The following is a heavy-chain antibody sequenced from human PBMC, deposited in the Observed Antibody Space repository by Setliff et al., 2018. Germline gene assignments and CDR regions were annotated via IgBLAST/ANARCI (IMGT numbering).Heavy chain of an antibody. CDR2: IIPIFGTA. V-gene: IGHV1-69*05. J-gene: IGHJ3*02. Sequence: GASVKVSCKASGGTFSSYAISWVRQAPGQGLEWMGGIIPIFGTANYAQKFQGRVTITTDESTSTAYMELSSLRSDDTAVYYCARELLGRSFDIWGQGTMVTVSS. CDR3: ARELLGRSFDI. D-gene: IGHD3-10*01. CDR1: GGTFSSYA.